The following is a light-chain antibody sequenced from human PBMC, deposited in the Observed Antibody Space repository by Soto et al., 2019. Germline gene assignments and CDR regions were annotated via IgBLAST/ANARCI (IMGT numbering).Light chain of an antibody. J-gene: IGKJ1*01. CDR2: GAS. CDR1: QSVSNN. CDR3: PQYNTWPRT. V-gene: IGKV3-15*01. Sequence: EIVMTQSPATLSVSPGERATLSCRASQSVSNNLAWYQQKPGQAPRLLIYGASTRSTGIPARYSGSGSGTEFTLTVSSLQSEDFAVYYCPQYNTWPRTFGQGTKVEIK.